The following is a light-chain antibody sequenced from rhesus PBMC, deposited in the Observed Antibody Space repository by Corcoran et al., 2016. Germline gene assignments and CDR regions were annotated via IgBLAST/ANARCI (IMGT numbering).Light chain of an antibody. V-gene: IGKV1-33*02. CDR1: QGISGW. CDR3: QQHNSFPWT. Sequence: DIQMTQSPSSLSASVGDRVTITCQASQGISGWLAWYQQKPGKAPRLLIYAASSLQSGVPSRFSGSGSGTDVILTISSLQPEDFATYYGQQHNSFPWTFGQGTKVEIK. J-gene: IGKJ1*01. CDR2: AAS.